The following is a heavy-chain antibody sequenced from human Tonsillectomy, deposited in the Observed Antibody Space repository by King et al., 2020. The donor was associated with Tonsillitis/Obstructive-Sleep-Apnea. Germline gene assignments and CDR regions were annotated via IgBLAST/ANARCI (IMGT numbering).Heavy chain of an antibody. Sequence: EVQLVESGGGLVQPGGSLRLSCSASGFTFSSYAMHWVRQAPGKGLEYVSAINNNGGSTYYADSVKGRFIISRDNSKNTLYLQMSSLRAEDTAVYYCVKDRFGKSIAVAGDFDYWGQGTLVTVSS. V-gene: IGHV3-64D*06. CDR1: GFTFSSYA. CDR3: VKDRFGKSIAVAGDFDY. J-gene: IGHJ4*02. CDR2: INNNGGST. D-gene: IGHD6-19*01.